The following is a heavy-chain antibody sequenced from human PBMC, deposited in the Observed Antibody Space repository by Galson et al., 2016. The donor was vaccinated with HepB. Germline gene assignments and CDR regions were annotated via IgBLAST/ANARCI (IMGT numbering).Heavy chain of an antibody. CDR1: GGSISSGGYY. Sequence: TLSLTCTVSGGSISSGGYYWSWIRQHPGKGLEWIGYIYYSGSTYYNPSLKSRVTISVDPSKNQFSLKLSSVTAADTAVYYCAREYYDSSVYYYLDYWGQGTLVTVSS. D-gene: IGHD3-22*01. V-gene: IGHV4-31*03. J-gene: IGHJ4*02. CDR3: AREYYDSSVYYYLDY. CDR2: IYYSGST.